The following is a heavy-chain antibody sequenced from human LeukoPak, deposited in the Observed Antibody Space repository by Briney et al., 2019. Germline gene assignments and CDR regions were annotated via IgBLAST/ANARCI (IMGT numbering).Heavy chain of an antibody. J-gene: IGHJ5*02. CDR2: ISYDGSNK. D-gene: IGHD6-13*01. V-gene: IGHV3-30-3*01. Sequence: GRSLRLSCAASGFTFSSYAMHWVRQAPGKGLEWVAVISYDGSNKYYADSVKGRFTISRDNSKNTLYLRMNSLRAEDTAVYYCARRRIAAAGTLMDPWGQGTLVTVSS. CDR3: ARRRIAAAGTLMDP. CDR1: GFTFSSYA.